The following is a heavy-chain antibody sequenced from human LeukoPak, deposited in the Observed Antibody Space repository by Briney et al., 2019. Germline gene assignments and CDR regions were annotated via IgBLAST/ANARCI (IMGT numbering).Heavy chain of an antibody. CDR3: AGDCSGGSCYSPYYGMDV. CDR1: GYTFTSYG. D-gene: IGHD2-15*01. J-gene: IGHJ6*04. V-gene: IGHV1-18*04. Sequence: ASVTVSCKASGYTFTSYGISWVRQAPGQGLEWMGWISDYNGNTNYAQKLQGRVTMTSNTSTSTSYMRLRILRSDDTAVYYCAGDCSGGSCYSPYYGMDVWGKGTTVTVSS. CDR2: ISDYNGNT.